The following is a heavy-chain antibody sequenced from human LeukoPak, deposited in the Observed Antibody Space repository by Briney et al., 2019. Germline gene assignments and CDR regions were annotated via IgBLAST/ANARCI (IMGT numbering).Heavy chain of an antibody. D-gene: IGHD5-24*01. Sequence: PGGSLRLSCAASGFTFSSYSMNWVRRAPGKGLEWVSSISSSSSYIYYADSVKGRFTISRDNAKNSLYLQMNSLRAEDTAVYYCARDPVEMATTYYFDYWGQGTLVTVSS. CDR2: ISSSSSYI. V-gene: IGHV3-21*01. CDR1: GFTFSSYS. CDR3: ARDPVEMATTYYFDY. J-gene: IGHJ4*02.